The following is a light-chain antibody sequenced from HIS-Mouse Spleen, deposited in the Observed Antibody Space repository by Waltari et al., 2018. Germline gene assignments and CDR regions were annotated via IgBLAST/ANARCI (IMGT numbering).Light chain of an antibody. J-gene: IGLJ3*02. CDR3: AAWDDSLSGPV. V-gene: IGLV2-8*01. CDR1: SSDVGGYNY. Sequence: QSALTQPPSASGSPGQSVTIPCTGTSSDVGGYNYVSWYQQHPGKAPKLMIYEVSKRPSGVPDRFSGSKSGTSASLAISGLRSEDEADYYCAAWDDSLSGPVFGGGTKLTVL. CDR2: EVS.